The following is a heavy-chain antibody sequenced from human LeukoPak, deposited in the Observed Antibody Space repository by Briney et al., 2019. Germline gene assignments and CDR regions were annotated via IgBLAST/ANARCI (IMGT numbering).Heavy chain of an antibody. CDR2: IYHTGST. CDR3: ARLQYCSGTSCYWFDP. Sequence: ASQTLSLTCDVSGGSISSGLYSWSWIRQPLGKGLEWIGYIYHTGSTYYNPSLKSRVTISVDTSKNQFSLRLSSVTAADTAVYYCARLQYCSGTSCYWFDPWGQGTLVTVSS. V-gene: IGHV4-30-2*01. J-gene: IGHJ5*02. D-gene: IGHD2-2*01. CDR1: GGSISSGLYS.